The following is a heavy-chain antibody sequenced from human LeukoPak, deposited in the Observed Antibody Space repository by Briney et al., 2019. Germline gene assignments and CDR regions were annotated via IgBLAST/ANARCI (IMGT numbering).Heavy chain of an antibody. V-gene: IGHV4-39*01. CDR3: ARQITSEYFQD. CDR1: GGSINRSGYY. Sequence: SETLSLTCIVSGGSINRSGYYWGWVRQPPGKGLEWIGSFYYNGNTYYNPSLERRLTISVDTSKNQFSLKLSSVTAADTAVYYCARQITSEYFQDWGQGTPVTVSS. D-gene: IGHD1-1*01. J-gene: IGHJ1*01. CDR2: FYYNGNT.